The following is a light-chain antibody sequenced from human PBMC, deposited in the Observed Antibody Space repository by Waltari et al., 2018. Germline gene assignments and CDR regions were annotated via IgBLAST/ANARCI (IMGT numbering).Light chain of an antibody. CDR2: AAS. Sequence: DIQMTQSPSSVSASVGDRVTITCRASQGVSTRLAWYQQRPGKAPNLLLYAASNLQPGVPSRFSATGSGTEFTLTIGSLQPEDSATYFCQQGISFPLTFGQGTRLEIK. J-gene: IGKJ5*01. V-gene: IGKV1-12*01. CDR1: QGVSTR. CDR3: QQGISFPLT.